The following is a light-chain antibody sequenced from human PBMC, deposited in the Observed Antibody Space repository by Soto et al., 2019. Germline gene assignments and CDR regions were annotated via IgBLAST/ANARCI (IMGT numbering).Light chain of an antibody. J-gene: IGKJ1*01. CDR1: QSISSW. Sequence: DIQMTQSPSTLSASVGDRVTITCRASQSISSWLAWYQQKPGKAPKLLIYKASSLESGVPSRFSGSGSGTEFTLTISSLQPDDFATYYXQQYNSYSWTFGQGTKVESK. CDR2: KAS. CDR3: QQYNSYSWT. V-gene: IGKV1-5*03.